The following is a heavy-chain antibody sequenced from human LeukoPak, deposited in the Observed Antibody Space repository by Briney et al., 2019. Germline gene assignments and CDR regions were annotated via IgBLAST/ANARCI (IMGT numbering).Heavy chain of an antibody. CDR1: GFTFSNVW. J-gene: IGHJ4*02. D-gene: IGHD3-9*01. Sequence: GGSLRLSCAASGFTFSNVWMSWVRQAPGKGLEWVGRIKSKVDGVTSDYASPVKGRFTMSRDDSKNMLYLQMSSLRTEDTAVYYCTTDSYHDILTGNLFDYWGQGTLVTVSS. V-gene: IGHV3-15*01. CDR3: TTDSYHDILTGNLFDY. CDR2: IKSKVDGVTS.